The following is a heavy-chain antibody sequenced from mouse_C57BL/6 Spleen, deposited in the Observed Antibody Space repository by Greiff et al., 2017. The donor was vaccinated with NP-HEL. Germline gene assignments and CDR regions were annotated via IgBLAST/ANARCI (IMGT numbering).Heavy chain of an antibody. Sequence: EVKLQESGAELVRPGASVKLSCTASGFNIKDYYMHWVKQRPEQGLEWIGRIDPEDGDTEYAPKFQGKATMTADTSSNTAYLQLSSLTSEDTAVYYCTTSLITTVVARWYFDVWGTGTTVTVSS. CDR1: GFNIKDYY. CDR3: TTSLITTVVARWYFDV. V-gene: IGHV14-1*01. J-gene: IGHJ1*03. CDR2: IDPEDGDT. D-gene: IGHD1-1*01.